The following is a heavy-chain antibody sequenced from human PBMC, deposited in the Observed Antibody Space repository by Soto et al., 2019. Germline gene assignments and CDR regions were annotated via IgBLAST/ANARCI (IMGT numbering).Heavy chain of an antibody. D-gene: IGHD2-8*02. CDR1: GFTCSSYD. V-gene: IGHV3-23*01. CDR2: ILVGGST. J-gene: IGHJ3*02. Sequence: GGSLRLSCSASGFTCSSYDMSWVRQAPGKGLEWVSTILVGGSTHYPDSVKGRFTISRDNSKNTVFLQMNSLTAGDTAVYYCAKATATGGGAFDICGQGTMVTVSS. CDR3: AKATATGGGAFDI.